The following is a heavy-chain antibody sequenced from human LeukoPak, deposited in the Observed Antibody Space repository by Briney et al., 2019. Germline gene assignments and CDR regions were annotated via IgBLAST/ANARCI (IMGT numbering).Heavy chain of an antibody. V-gene: IGHV3-30*18. D-gene: IGHD6-19*01. Sequence: GGSLRLSCAASGFTFSSYGMHWVRQAPGKGLEWVAAISYDGSNKYYADSVKGRFTISRDNSKNTLYLQMNSLRAEDTAVYYCAKPPNSSGWYVFDYWGQGTLVTVSS. CDR1: GFTFSSYG. J-gene: IGHJ4*02. CDR3: AKPPNSSGWYVFDY. CDR2: ISYDGSNK.